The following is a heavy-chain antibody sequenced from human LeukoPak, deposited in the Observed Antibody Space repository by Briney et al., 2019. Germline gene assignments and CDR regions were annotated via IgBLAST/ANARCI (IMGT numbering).Heavy chain of an antibody. Sequence: PSETLSLTCTVSGGSTSSYYWSWIRQPPGKGLGWIGYIYYSGSTSYTPSLKSQVTISLDTSKNQFSLKVRSVTAADTAMYYCARAVVFYYDGSGYSTRFDYWGQGTLVTVSS. CDR1: GGSTSSYY. J-gene: IGHJ4*02. CDR3: ARAVVFYYDGSGYSTRFDY. CDR2: IYYSGST. V-gene: IGHV4-59*01. D-gene: IGHD3-22*01.